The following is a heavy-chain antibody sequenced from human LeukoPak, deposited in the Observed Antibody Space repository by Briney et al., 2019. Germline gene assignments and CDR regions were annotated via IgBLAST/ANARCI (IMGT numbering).Heavy chain of an antibody. Sequence: GASVKVSRKASGGTFSSYAISWVRQAPGQGLEWMGGIIPIFGTANYAQKFQGRVTITADESTSTAYMELSSLRSEDTAVYYCARSGYSSSQNWFDPWGQGTLVTVSS. J-gene: IGHJ5*02. D-gene: IGHD6-13*01. CDR3: ARSGYSSSQNWFDP. CDR2: IIPIFGTA. CDR1: GGTFSSYA. V-gene: IGHV1-69*13.